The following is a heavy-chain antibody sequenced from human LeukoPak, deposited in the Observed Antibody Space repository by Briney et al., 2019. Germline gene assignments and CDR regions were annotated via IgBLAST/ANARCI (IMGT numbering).Heavy chain of an antibody. CDR2: IYYSGST. CDR3: ARLDSSGWYSYFDY. J-gene: IGHJ4*02. Sequence: PSETLSVTCTVSGGSISSYYWSWIRQPPGKGLEWIGYIYYSGSTNYNPSLKSRVTISVDTSKNQFSLKLSSVTAADTAVYYCARLDSSGWYSYFDYWGQGTLVTVSS. D-gene: IGHD6-19*01. CDR1: GGSISSYY. V-gene: IGHV4-59*01.